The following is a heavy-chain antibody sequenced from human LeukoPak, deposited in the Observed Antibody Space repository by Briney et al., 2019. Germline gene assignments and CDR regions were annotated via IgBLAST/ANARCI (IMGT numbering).Heavy chain of an antibody. CDR3: ARPSIRSSIAAAGTEGVDY. D-gene: IGHD6-13*01. Sequence: ASVKVSCKASGYTFTSYYMHWVRQAPGQGLEWMGVINPSGGSTNSAQKFQGRVTMTRDTSTRTLYMELSSLRSEDTAMYYCARPSIRSSIAAAGTEGVDYWGQGTLVTVSS. CDR2: INPSGGST. J-gene: IGHJ4*02. CDR1: GYTFTSYY. V-gene: IGHV1-46*01.